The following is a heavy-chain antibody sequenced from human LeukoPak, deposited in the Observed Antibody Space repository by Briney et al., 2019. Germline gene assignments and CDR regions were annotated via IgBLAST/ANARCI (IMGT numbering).Heavy chain of an antibody. J-gene: IGHJ4*02. Sequence: GGSLRLSCAASGFTFSSYWMSWVRQAPGKGLEWVSAISGSGGSTYYADSVKGRFTISRGNSKNTLYMQMNSLRAEDTAVYYCATTVTHRTFDYWGQGTLVTVSS. CDR2: ISGSGGST. CDR1: GFTFSSYW. CDR3: ATTVTHRTFDY. D-gene: IGHD4-11*01. V-gene: IGHV3-23*01.